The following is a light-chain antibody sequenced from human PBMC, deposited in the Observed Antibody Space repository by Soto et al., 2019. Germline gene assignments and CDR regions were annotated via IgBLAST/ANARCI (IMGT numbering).Light chain of an antibody. CDR3: QKYDSAPPS. V-gene: IGKV1-27*01. CDR1: QGIDNY. J-gene: IGKJ4*01. Sequence: DIQMTQSPSSLSASVGDRVTITCRASQGIDNYLAWYQQRPGKVPHLLIYAASSLQSGVPSRFSGSGTGTDFTLTIDSVQPDDVANYFCQKYDSAPPSFGGGTRLQIK. CDR2: AAS.